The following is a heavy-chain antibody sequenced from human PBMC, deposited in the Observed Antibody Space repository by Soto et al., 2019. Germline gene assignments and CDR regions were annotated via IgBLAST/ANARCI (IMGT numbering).Heavy chain of an antibody. D-gene: IGHD3-16*02. CDR3: ATSDYVWGSYRYTWAFDI. V-gene: IGHV5-51*01. CDR1: GYSFTSYW. CDR2: IYPGDSDT. J-gene: IGHJ3*02. Sequence: GESLKISCKGSGYSFTSYWIGWVRQMPGKGLEWMGIIYPGDSDTRYSPSFQGQVTISADKSISTAYLQWSSLKASDTAMYYCATSDYVWGSYRYTWAFDIWGQGTMVTVPS.